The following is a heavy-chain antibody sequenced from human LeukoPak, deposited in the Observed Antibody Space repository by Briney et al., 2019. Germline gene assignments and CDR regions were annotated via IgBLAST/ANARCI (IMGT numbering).Heavy chain of an antibody. V-gene: IGHV3-7*01. J-gene: IGHJ4*02. CDR3: ATRKCLGCQLFYLDY. CDR1: GFTFSSYW. Sequence: GGSLRLSCAASGFTFSSYWMSWVRQAPGQGLQWVANINQDGSETYYMDSVKGRFTISRDNAKNSLYLQMDSLRADDSALYYCATRKCLGCQLFYLDYWGQGSLVTVSS. D-gene: IGHD3-16*01. CDR2: INQDGSET.